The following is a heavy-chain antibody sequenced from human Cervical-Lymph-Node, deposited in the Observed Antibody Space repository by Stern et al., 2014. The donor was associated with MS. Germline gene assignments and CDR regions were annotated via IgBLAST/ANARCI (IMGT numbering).Heavy chain of an antibody. D-gene: IGHD6-13*01. CDR1: GFTFSSYG. J-gene: IGHJ4*02. V-gene: IGHV3-30*18. CDR3: ANLAAAGRNFDY. Sequence: QMQLVESGGGVVQPGRSLRLSCAASGFTFSSYGMHWVRQAPGKGLEWVAVISYDGSNKYYADSVKGRFTISRDNSKNTLYLQMNSLRAEDTAVYYCANLAAAGRNFDYWGQGTLVTVSS. CDR2: ISYDGSNK.